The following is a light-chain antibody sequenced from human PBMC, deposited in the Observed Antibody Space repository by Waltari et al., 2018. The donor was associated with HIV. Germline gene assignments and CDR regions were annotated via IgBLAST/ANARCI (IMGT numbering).Light chain of an antibody. CDR3: QSYDSITWV. J-gene: IGLJ3*02. V-gene: IGLV6-57*02. CDR2: EHN. CDR1: SCSIASTY. Sequence: NFMLTQPHSVSESPGKTVTISCTGSSCSIASTYVQWYQQRPGSAPTTVIYEHNQRPSGVPDRFSGSIDSSSNSASLTISGLKTEDEADYYCQSYDSITWVFGGGTKLTVL.